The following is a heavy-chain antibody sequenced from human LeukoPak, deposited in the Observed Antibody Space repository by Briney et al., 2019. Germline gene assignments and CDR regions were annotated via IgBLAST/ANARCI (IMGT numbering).Heavy chain of an antibody. D-gene: IGHD6-13*01. CDR2: INPNSGGT. Sequence: ASVKVSCKASGYTFTGYYMHWVRQAPGQGLEWMGRINPNSGGTSHAQKFQGRVTMTRDTSISTAYMELSRLRSDDTAVYYCARGSYSRVYDYWGQGTLVTVSS. CDR3: ARGSYSRVYDY. V-gene: IGHV1-2*06. CDR1: GYTFTGYY. J-gene: IGHJ4*02.